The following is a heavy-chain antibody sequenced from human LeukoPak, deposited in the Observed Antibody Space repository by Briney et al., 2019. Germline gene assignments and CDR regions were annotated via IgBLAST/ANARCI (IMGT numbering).Heavy chain of an antibody. V-gene: IGHV3-48*02. CDR1: GFTFSRYT. Sequence: PGGSLRLSCAASGFTFSRYTVNWVRQAPGKGLEWVSYISSSSSDINYADSVKGRFTIPRDNAKNSLYLQMNSLRDEDTAVYYCAREGYGSHAFDIWGQGTMVTVSS. CDR2: ISSSSSDI. D-gene: IGHD3-10*01. CDR3: AREGYGSHAFDI. J-gene: IGHJ3*02.